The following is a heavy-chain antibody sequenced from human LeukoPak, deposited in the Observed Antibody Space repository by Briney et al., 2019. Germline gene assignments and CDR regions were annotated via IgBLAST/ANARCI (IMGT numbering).Heavy chain of an antibody. D-gene: IGHD3-10*01. Sequence: PSETLSLTCTVSGGSISSYYWSWIRQPPGKGLEWIGYIYYSGSTNYNPSLKSRVTISVDTSNMQFSLKLTSVTAADTAVYYCSRSSGYYDAFDIWGQGTMVTASS. J-gene: IGHJ3*02. V-gene: IGHV4-59*08. CDR1: GGSISSYY. CDR2: IYYSGST. CDR3: SRSSGYYDAFDI.